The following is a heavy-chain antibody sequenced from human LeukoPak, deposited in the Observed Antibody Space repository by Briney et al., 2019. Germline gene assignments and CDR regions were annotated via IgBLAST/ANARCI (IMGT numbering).Heavy chain of an antibody. D-gene: IGHD4-17*01. CDR3: ARRGGYGHLPDAFDI. CDR1: GYTFTGYY. J-gene: IGHJ3*02. Sequence: GASVKVSCKASGYTFTGYYMHWVRQAPGQGLEWMGWINPNSGGTNYAQKFQGRVTMTRDTSISTAYMELSRLRSDDTAVYYCARRGGYGHLPDAFDIWGQGTMVTVSS. CDR2: INPNSGGT. V-gene: IGHV1-2*02.